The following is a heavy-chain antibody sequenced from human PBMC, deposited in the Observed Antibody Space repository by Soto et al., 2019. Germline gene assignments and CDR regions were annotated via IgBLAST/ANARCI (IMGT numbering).Heavy chain of an antibody. J-gene: IGHJ4*02. V-gene: IGHV4-31*03. Sequence: QVQLQESGPGLVKPSQTLSLTCTVSGGSISSGGYYWSWIRQHPGKGLEWIGYIYYSGSTYYNPSLKSRVPISVDTSKNQFSLKLSSVTAADTAVYYCARWMEWLLYHDYWGQGTLVTVSS. D-gene: IGHD3-3*01. CDR1: GGSISSGGYY. CDR2: IYYSGST. CDR3: ARWMEWLLYHDY.